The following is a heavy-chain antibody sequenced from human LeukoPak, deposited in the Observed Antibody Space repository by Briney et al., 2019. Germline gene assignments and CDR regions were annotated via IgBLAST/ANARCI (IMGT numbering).Heavy chain of an antibody. Sequence: GGSLRLSCAASGFTFRDYYMGWIRQAPGKGLELVSYISLTGSTISYADSLKGRFTISRDNAKNSLYLQMNSLRAEDTGVYYCARGDTQSKYRQFDSWGQGSLVIVSS. CDR2: ISLTGSTI. CDR3: ARGDTQSKYRQFDS. CDR1: GFTFRDYY. D-gene: IGHD1-26*01. J-gene: IGHJ4*02. V-gene: IGHV3-11*04.